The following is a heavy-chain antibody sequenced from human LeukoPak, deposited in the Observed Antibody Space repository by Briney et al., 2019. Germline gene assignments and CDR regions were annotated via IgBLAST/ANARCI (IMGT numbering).Heavy chain of an antibody. V-gene: IGHV3-9*01. Sequence: GGSLRLSRAASGFTFDDYAMHWVRQAPGKGLEWVSGISWNSGSIGYADSVKGRFTISRDNAKNSLYLQMNSLRAEDTALYYCAKDIDGAVAGMFDYWGQGTLVTVSS. CDR3: AKDIDGAVAGMFDY. J-gene: IGHJ4*02. CDR2: ISWNSGSI. CDR1: GFTFDDYA. D-gene: IGHD6-19*01.